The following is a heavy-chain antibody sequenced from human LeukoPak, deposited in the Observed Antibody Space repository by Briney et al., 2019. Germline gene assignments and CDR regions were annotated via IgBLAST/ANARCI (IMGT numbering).Heavy chain of an antibody. D-gene: IGHD3-22*01. V-gene: IGHV3-30*02. CDR3: AKDPTHFRVWDDYDNTRLNY. CDR2: TRYDGNNK. Sequence: GALRLSCAASGFTFRSYGMHWVRQAPGKGLEWVAFTRYDGNNKYYADSVKGRFTISRDNSKNTVYLQMNSLRAEDTAVYYCAKDPTHFRVWDDYDNTRLNYWGQGTLVTVSS. CDR1: GFTFRSYG. J-gene: IGHJ4*02.